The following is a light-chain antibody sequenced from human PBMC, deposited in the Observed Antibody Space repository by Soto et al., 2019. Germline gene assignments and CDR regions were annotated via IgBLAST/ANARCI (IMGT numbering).Light chain of an antibody. CDR2: GAS. CDR1: ESVSRSY. CDR3: QQYGGSPRT. V-gene: IGKV3-20*01. Sequence: EIVLTQSPGTLSLSPGESATLSCRASESVSRSYLAWYQQKLGQAPRLLIYGASTRATGIPDRFSGSGSGTDFSLTITRLEPEDSAVYYCQQYGGSPRTFGQGTKVEIK. J-gene: IGKJ1*01.